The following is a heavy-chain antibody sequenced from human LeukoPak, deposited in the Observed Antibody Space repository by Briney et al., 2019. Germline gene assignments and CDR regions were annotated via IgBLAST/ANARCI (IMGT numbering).Heavy chain of an antibody. J-gene: IGHJ1*01. CDR3: ATYAGNYYKYFQH. CDR2: IYPGDSDN. CDR1: EYSLTNYW. V-gene: IGHV5-51*01. D-gene: IGHD3-10*01. Sequence: GESLQISCKGSEYSLTNYWIGWVRQMPGKGREGRGIIYPGDSDNRYSPSFQGQVTISADKSTSTAYLQWSSLKASDTAIYFCATYAGNYYKYFQHWGQGTLVTVSS.